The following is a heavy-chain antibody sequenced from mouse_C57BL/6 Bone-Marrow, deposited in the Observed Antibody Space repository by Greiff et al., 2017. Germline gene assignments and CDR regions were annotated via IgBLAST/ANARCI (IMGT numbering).Heavy chain of an antibody. CDR3: ARNYGSSYRYFDV. J-gene: IGHJ1*03. D-gene: IGHD1-1*01. CDR2: IYPRSGNT. Sequence: QVQLQQSGAELARPGASVKLSCKASGYTFTSYGISWVKQRTGQGLEWIGEIYPRSGNTYYNEKFKGKATLTEDKSSSTAYMELRSLTSEDSAVYFCARNYGSSYRYFDVWGTGTTVTVSS. V-gene: IGHV1-81*01. CDR1: GYTFTSYG.